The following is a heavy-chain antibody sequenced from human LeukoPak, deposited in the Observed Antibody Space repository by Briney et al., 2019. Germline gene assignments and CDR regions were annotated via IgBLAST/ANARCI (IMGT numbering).Heavy chain of an antibody. CDR1: GGSISSYY. J-gene: IGHJ3*02. CDR3: ARDDPLSDVNAFDI. CDR2: IYYSGST. Sequence: PSETLSLTCTVSGGSISSYYWSWIRQPPGKGLEWIGYIYYSGSTNYNPSLKSRVTISVDTSKNQFSLKLSSVTAADTAVYYCARDDPLSDVNAFDIWGQGTMVTVSS. V-gene: IGHV4-59*01.